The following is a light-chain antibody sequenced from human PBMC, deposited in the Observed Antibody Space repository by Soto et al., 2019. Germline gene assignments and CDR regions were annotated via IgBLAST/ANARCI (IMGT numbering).Light chain of an antibody. CDR3: QQANSFPLT. Sequence: DIQMTQSPSSVSASVGARCAITCRASQGISSWLDWYEQKAGKAPKLLXYPASSLQSGVPSRFSGSGSGTDFTLTISSLPPEDFATYYCQQANSFPLTFGGGTKVDIK. CDR1: QGISSW. J-gene: IGKJ4*01. CDR2: PAS. V-gene: IGKV1D-12*01.